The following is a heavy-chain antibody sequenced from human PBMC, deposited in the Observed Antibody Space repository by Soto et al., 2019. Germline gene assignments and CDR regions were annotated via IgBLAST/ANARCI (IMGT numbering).Heavy chain of an antibody. Sequence: SAKVSCKSSGYTLTRYDMHCVRQAPGQGLEWMGWINPNSGGTNYAQKFQGWVTMTRDTSISTAYMELSRLRSDDTAVYYCARVREYSSSLDDAFDSWGQGTMVSVSS. D-gene: IGHD6-6*01. V-gene: IGHV1-2*04. CDR2: INPNSGGT. CDR3: ARVREYSSSLDDAFDS. CDR1: GYTLTRYD. J-gene: IGHJ3*02.